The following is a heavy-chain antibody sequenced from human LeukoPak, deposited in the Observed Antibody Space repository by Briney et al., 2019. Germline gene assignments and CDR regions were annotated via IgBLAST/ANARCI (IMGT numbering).Heavy chain of an antibody. CDR2: ISYDGSNK. D-gene: IGHD6-13*01. CDR3: AKEHFYSRNWFNP. Sequence: GGSLRLSCAASGFTFSSYGMHWVRQAPGKGLEWVAVISYDGSNKYYADSVKGRFTISRDNSKNTLYLQMNSPRAEDTAVYYCAKEHFYSRNWFNPWGQGTLVTVSS. J-gene: IGHJ5*02. V-gene: IGHV3-30*18. CDR1: GFTFSSYG.